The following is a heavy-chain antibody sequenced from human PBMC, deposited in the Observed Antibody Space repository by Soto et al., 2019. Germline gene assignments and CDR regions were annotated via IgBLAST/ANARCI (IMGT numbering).Heavy chain of an antibody. CDR3: ARGDSSSTFDY. Sequence: EVQLVDSGGGLVQPGGSLRLSCAASGFTVSSDYMSWVRQAPGKGLEWVSVIYSGGSTFYADSVKGRLTISRDKSKNTLYLQMNSLRAEDTDVYYCARGDSSSTFDYWGQGTLVTVSS. V-gene: IGHV3-66*01. D-gene: IGHD6-6*01. J-gene: IGHJ4*02. CDR2: IYSGGST. CDR1: GFTVSSDY.